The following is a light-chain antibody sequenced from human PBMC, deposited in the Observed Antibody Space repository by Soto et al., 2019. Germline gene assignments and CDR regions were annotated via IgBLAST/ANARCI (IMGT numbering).Light chain of an antibody. CDR1: QSVLYSSNNRNY. J-gene: IGKJ4*01. Sequence: DIVRTQSPDSLAVSLGERATINCKSSQSVLYSSNNRNYLAWYQQRLGQPPKLIFYWASTRESGVPDRFSGSGSGTDLTLTISSLQAEDVAVYYCQQYYSAPLTFGGGTKVEIK. CDR2: WAS. CDR3: QQYYSAPLT. V-gene: IGKV4-1*01.